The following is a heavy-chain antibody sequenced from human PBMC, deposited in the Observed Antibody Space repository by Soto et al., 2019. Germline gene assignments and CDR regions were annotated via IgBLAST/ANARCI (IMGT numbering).Heavy chain of an antibody. D-gene: IGHD4-4*01. V-gene: IGHV1-69*12. CDR2: ISPIFGTA. Sequence: QVQLVQSGAEVKKPGSSVKVSCKASGGTFSSYAISWVRQAPGQGLEWMGGISPIFGTANYAQKFQGRVTITADESTSTDYMELSSLRSEDTAVYYCARGTEPNHYSGLGDWGQGTLVTVSS. CDR1: GGTFSSYA. CDR3: ARGTEPNHYSGLGD. J-gene: IGHJ4*02.